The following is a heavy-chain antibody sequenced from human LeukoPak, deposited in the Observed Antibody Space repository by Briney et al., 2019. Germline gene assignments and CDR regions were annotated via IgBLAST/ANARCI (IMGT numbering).Heavy chain of an antibody. J-gene: IGHJ4*02. D-gene: IGHD5-18*01. CDR2: INPNSGGT. CDR3: ARSDRSPEYSYGNDFGY. Sequence: ASVKVSCKASGYTFTGYYMHWVRQAPGQGLEWMGWINPNSGGTNYAQKFQGRVTMTRDTSISTAYMELSRLRSDDTAVYYCARSDRSPEYSYGNDFGYWGQGTLVTVSS. CDR1: GYTFTGYY. V-gene: IGHV1-2*02.